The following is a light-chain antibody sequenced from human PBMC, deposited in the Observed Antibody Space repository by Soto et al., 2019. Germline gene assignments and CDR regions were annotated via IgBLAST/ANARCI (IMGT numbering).Light chain of an antibody. J-gene: IGKJ4*01. CDR2: DAS. CDR1: QSISRW. Sequence: DIQMTQSPSTLSASVGDRVTITCRASQSISRWLAWYQQKPGKAPQVLIYDASILQSGVPSRFSGSGSGSQFTLTISSLQPDDVATYYYRQYDSDSSFGGGTKV. CDR3: RQYDSDSS. V-gene: IGKV1-5*01.